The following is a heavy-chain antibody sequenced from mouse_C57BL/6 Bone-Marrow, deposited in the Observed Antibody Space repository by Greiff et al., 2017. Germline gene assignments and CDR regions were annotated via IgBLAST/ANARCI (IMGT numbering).Heavy chain of an antibody. CDR1: GYSFTGYY. Sequence: EVQLQESGPELVKPGASVKISCKASGYSFTGYYMNWVKQSPEKSLEWIGEINPSTGGTTYNQKFKAKATLTVAKSSSTAYMQLKSLTSEDSAVYYCARSRDYYGSSYVDYWYFDVWGTGTTVTVSS. CDR3: ARSRDYYGSSYVDYWYFDV. J-gene: IGHJ1*03. D-gene: IGHD1-1*01. CDR2: INPSTGGT. V-gene: IGHV1-42*01.